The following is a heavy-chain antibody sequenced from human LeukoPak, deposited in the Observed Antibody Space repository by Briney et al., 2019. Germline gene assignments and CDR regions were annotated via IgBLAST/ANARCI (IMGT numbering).Heavy chain of an antibody. V-gene: IGHV3-9*01. J-gene: IGHJ6*03. CDR2: INWNSGSI. D-gene: IGHD1-26*01. CDR1: GFTFDDYA. CDR3: ARGGGIVGASNRYYYYYMDV. Sequence: PGRSLRLSCAASGFTFDDYAMHWVRQTPGKGLEWVSGINWNSGSIDYADSVKGRFTIPRDNAKNSLYLQMNNLRAGDTALYYCARGGGIVGASNRYYYYYMDVWGKGTTVTISS.